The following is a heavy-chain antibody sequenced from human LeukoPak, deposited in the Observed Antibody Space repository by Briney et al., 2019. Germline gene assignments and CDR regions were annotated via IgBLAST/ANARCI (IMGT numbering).Heavy chain of an antibody. V-gene: IGHV1-2*02. J-gene: IGHJ5*02. Sequence: ASVKVSCKASGYTFTGYYMHWVRQAPGEGLEWMGWINPNSGGTKYAQKFQGRVTMTRDTSISTAYMELSRLRSDDTAVYYCARRITGTSNWFDPWGQGTLVTVSS. CDR3: ARRITGTSNWFDP. D-gene: IGHD1-7*01. CDR1: GYTFTGYY. CDR2: INPNSGGT.